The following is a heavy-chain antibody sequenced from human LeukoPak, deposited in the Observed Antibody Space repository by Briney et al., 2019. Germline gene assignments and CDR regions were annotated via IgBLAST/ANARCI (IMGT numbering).Heavy chain of an antibody. Sequence: SETLSLNCTVSGGSISTSDYNWGCIRQPPGKGLEWIGSINYSGNTYYNPSLKSRVTISVDTSKNQFSLKLSSVTAADTAVYYCARTGMVGAADYWGQGTLVTVSS. CDR2: INYSGNT. J-gene: IGHJ4*02. V-gene: IGHV4-39*01. D-gene: IGHD2-15*01. CDR1: GGSISTSDYN. CDR3: ARTGMVGAADY.